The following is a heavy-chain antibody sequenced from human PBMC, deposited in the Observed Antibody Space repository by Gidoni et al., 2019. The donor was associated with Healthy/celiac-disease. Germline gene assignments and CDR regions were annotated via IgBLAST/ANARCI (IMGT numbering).Heavy chain of an antibody. J-gene: IGHJ4*02. CDR2: IWYDGSNR. D-gene: IGHD3-10*01. CDR1: GFPFRSYG. Sequence: VQLVESGGGVVQPGRSLRLSCDASGFPFRSYGMHWVRQAQGQGLEWGAVIWYDGSNRYYADSVKGRFTISRDNSKNTLYLQMNSLRAEVTAVYYCARGRGYFDYWGQGTLVTVSS. CDR3: ARGRGYFDY. V-gene: IGHV3-33*01.